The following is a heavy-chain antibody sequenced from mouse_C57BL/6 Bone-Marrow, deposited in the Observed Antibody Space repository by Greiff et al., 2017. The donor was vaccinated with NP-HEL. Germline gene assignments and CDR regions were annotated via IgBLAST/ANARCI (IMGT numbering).Heavy chain of an antibody. CDR2: IDPSDSYT. Sequence: QVQLQQPGAELVMPGASVKLSCKASGYTFTSYWMHWVKQRPGQGLEWIGEIDPSDSYTNYNQKFKGKATLPVDKSSSTAYMQLSSLTSEDSAVYYCARGDYYGSSSYALDYWGQGTSVTVSS. CDR1: GYTFTSYW. J-gene: IGHJ4*01. CDR3: ARGDYYGSSSYALDY. D-gene: IGHD1-1*01. V-gene: IGHV1-69*01.